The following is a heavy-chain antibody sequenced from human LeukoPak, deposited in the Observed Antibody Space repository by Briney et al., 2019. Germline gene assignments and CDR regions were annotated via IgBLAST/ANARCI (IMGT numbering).Heavy chain of an antibody. CDR2: ISAYNGNT. Sequence: ASVKVSCKASGYTFTSYGISWVRQAPGQGLEWMGRISAYNGNTNYAQKLQGRVTMTTDTSTSTAYMELRSLRSDDTAVYYCARDTTPGGDYVWGSISQGYWGQGTLVTVSS. CDR3: ARDTTPGGDYVWGSISQGY. J-gene: IGHJ4*02. CDR1: GYTFTSYG. D-gene: IGHD3-16*01. V-gene: IGHV1-18*01.